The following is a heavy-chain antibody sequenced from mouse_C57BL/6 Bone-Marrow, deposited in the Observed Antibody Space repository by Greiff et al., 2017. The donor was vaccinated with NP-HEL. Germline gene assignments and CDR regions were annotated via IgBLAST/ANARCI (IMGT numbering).Heavy chain of an antibody. J-gene: IGHJ4*01. CDR2: IWSGGST. D-gene: IGHD4-1*01. CDR1: GFSLTSYG. Sequence: QVQLKESGPGLVQPSQSLSITCTVSGFSLTSYGVHWVRQSPGKGLEWLGVIWSGGSTAYNAAFISRLSISKDNSKSQVFFKMNSLQADDTAIYYCASQSSGTNYAMDYWGQGTSVTVSS. V-gene: IGHV2-2*01. CDR3: ASQSSGTNYAMDY.